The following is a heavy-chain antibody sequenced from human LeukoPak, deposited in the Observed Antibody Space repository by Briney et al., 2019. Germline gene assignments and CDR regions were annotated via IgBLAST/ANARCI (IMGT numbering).Heavy chain of an antibody. V-gene: IGHV3-48*01. CDR2: IISSSSTI. CDR3: ARHSSGWYGAIDY. CDR1: GFTFSSYS. Sequence: GGSLRLSCAASGFTFSSYSMNWVRQAPGKGLEWVSYIISSSSTIYYADSVKGRFTISRDNAKNSLYLQMNSLRAEDTAVYYCARHSSGWYGAIDYWGQGTLVTVSS. D-gene: IGHD6-19*01. J-gene: IGHJ4*02.